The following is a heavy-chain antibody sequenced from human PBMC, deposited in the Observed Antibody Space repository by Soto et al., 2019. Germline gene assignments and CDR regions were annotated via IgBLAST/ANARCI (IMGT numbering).Heavy chain of an antibody. CDR2: ISAYNGNT. D-gene: IGHD3-10*01. Sequence: ASVKVSCKASGYTFTSYGISWVRQAPGQGLEWMGWISAYNGNTNYAQKLQGRVTMTTDTSTSTAYMELRSLGSDDTAVYYCARDVTMVRGVVPFDYWGQGTLVTVSS. CDR3: ARDVTMVRGVVPFDY. CDR1: GYTFTSYG. V-gene: IGHV1-18*04. J-gene: IGHJ4*02.